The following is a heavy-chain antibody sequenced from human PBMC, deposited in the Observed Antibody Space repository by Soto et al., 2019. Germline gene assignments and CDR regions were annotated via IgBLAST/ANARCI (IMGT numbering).Heavy chain of an antibody. CDR2: INPSGGAT. CDR3: AKDNSYYAMDV. Sequence: QVQLVQSGAEVKKPGASVKVSCKASGYTFTNNYMHWVRQAPGQGPEWMGMINPSGGATNYAQKFQGRVTMTRDTSTSTVYMEVSSLRSDDTAVYYCAKDNSYYAMDVWGQGTTVTVSS. CDR1: GYTFTNNY. V-gene: IGHV1-46*01. J-gene: IGHJ6*02.